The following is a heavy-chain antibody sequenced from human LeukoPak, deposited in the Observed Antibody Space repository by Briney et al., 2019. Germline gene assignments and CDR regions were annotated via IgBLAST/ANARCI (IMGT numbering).Heavy chain of an antibody. Sequence: SETLSLTCTVSGGSISSYYWSWIRQPAGKGLEWIGHIYNSGSTNYNPSLKGRVTMSVATSKNQFSLHLSSVTAADTAVYYCERSAFLLTAPGLYYFDYWGQGTLVAVSS. V-gene: IGHV4-4*07. J-gene: IGHJ4*02. D-gene: IGHD6-13*01. CDR2: IYNSGST. CDR1: GGSISSYY. CDR3: ERSAFLLTAPGLYYFDY.